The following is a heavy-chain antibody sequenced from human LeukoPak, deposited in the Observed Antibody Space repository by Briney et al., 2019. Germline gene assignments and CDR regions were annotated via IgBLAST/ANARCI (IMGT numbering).Heavy chain of an antibody. CDR3: AKGQWLAHFDY. CDR2: IRFDGTTK. J-gene: IGHJ4*02. Sequence: PGGSLRLSCAASGFTFRSYGMHWVRQAPGKGLEWVAYIRFDGTTKYYTDSVEGRFTISRDTSHNTLYLEMNSLRPNDTAVYYCAKGQWLAHFDYWGQGTLVTVSS. V-gene: IGHV3-30*02. D-gene: IGHD6-19*01. CDR1: GFTFRSYG.